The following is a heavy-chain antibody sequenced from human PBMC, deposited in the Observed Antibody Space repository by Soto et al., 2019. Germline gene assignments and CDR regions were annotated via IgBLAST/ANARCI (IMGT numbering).Heavy chain of an antibody. CDR2: ISGGAGST. CDR3: AKRIVVGSGESSFYI. J-gene: IGHJ3*02. V-gene: IGHV3-23*01. Sequence: GGSLRLSCAASGFTFSSSAMSWVRQAPGKGLEWVSAISGGAGSTYYADSVKGRFTISRDNSKNTLYLQMNSLRAEDTAVYYCAKRIVVGSGESSFYIWGQGTMVTVSS. D-gene: IGHD3-22*01. CDR1: GFTFSSSA.